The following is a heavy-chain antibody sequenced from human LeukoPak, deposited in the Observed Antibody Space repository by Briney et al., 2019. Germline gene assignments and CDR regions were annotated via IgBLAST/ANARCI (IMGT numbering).Heavy chain of an antibody. CDR1: GFTFSSYA. CDR2: ISGSGGST. J-gene: IGHJ4*02. CDR3: AKGRGWLQFFDY. V-gene: IGHV3-23*01. Sequence: GGSLRLSCAASGFTFSSYAMSWVRQAPGKGLEWVSGISGSGGSTFYADSVKGRFTISRDNSKNTLYLQMNSLRAEDTAVYYCAKGRGWLQFFDYWGQGTLVTVSS. D-gene: IGHD5-24*01.